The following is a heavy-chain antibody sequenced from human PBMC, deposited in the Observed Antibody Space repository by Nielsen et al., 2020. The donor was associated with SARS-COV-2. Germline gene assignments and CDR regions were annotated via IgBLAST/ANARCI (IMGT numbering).Heavy chain of an antibody. CDR2: ISWNSGSI. J-gene: IGHJ3*02. CDR3: VNCRTSWLDDDLDDI. D-gene: IGHD6-13*01. CDR1: GFPFDDYA. Sequence: SLKISCAASGFPFDDYAMHWVRQAPGKGLEWVSGISWNSGSIGYADSVKGRFTISRDNAKNTLYLEMSRLRPEDTAVYYCVNCRTSWLDDDLDDIWGQGTMVTVSA. V-gene: IGHV3-9*01.